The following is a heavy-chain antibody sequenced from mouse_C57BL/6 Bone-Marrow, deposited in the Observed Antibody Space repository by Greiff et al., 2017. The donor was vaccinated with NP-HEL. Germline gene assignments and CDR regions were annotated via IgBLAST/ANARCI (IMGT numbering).Heavy chain of an antibody. Sequence: EVKLQESGAELVKPGASVKLSCTASGFNIKDYYMHWVKQRTEQGLEWIGRIDPEDGETKYAPKFQGKATITADTSSNTAYLQISSLTSEDTAVYYCAREITTVVALDYWGQGTTLTVSS. V-gene: IGHV14-2*01. CDR3: AREITTVVALDY. CDR1: GFNIKDYY. J-gene: IGHJ2*01. D-gene: IGHD1-1*01. CDR2: IDPEDGET.